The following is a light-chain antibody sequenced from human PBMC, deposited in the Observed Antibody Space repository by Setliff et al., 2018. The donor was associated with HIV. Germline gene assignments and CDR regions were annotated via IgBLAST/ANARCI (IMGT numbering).Light chain of an antibody. Sequence: SYELSQPPSVSVAPGKTAKITCGGNNIGGKSIHWYQQKPGQAPVLDIYYDSDRPSGIPERFSGSNSGNTATLTISRVEAGDEADYYCQVWDTSSDHPYVFGTGTKVTVL. CDR2: YDS. J-gene: IGLJ1*01. V-gene: IGLV3-21*04. CDR3: QVWDTSSDHPYV. CDR1: NIGGKS.